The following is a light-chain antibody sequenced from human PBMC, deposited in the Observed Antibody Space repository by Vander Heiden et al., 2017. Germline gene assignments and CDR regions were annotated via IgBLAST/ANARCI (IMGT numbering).Light chain of an antibody. J-gene: IGLJ2*01. CDR2: DVT. Sequence: QSGLTHPRPVSGSPGQTVTISSGVTSSDVGGYNYVSWYQQYPGKAPKLIIYDVTKRPSGVPGRFSGSKSGDTASLTISGLRAEDEAVYSCCSYAGSHTFVLFGGGTKLTVL. CDR1: SSDVGGYNY. V-gene: IGLV2-11*01. CDR3: CSYAGSHTFVL.